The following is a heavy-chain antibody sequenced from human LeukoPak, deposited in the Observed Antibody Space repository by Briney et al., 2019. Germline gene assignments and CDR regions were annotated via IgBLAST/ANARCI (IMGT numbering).Heavy chain of an antibody. Sequence: PSETLSLTCTVSGGSISSGDYYWSWIRQPPGKGLEWIGYIYYSGSTNYNPSLKSRVTMSIDTSKNQFSLKLTSVTAADTATYYCARETSLAGFASGLGFNYWGQGILVTVSS. CDR2: IYYSGST. D-gene: IGHD6-19*01. CDR1: GGSISSGDYY. CDR3: ARETSLAGFASGLGFNY. V-gene: IGHV4-61*08. J-gene: IGHJ4*02.